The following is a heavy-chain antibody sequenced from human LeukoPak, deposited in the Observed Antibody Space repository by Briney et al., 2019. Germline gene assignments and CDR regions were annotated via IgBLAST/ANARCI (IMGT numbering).Heavy chain of an antibody. CDR2: INTSGNS. CDR3: ASQSASYSSIYY. CDR1: GGFTSIYY. J-gene: IGHJ4*02. Sequence: SETLSLTCAVSGGFTSIYYWSWIRQTAGKGLEWIGRINTSGNSNYNPSLTSRVTISVDTSKNQFSLKLSSVTAADSAVDYCASQSASYSSIYYWGQGTLVTVSS. D-gene: IGHD6-13*01. V-gene: IGHV4-4*07.